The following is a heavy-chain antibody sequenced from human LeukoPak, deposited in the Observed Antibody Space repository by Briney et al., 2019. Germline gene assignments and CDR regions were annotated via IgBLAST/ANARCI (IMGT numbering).Heavy chain of an antibody. V-gene: IGHV3-30-3*01. CDR3: ASTAHYLGYCSSTSCYGGAFDI. J-gene: IGHJ3*02. CDR2: ISYDGSNK. CDR1: GFTFSSYA. Sequence: PGGSLRLSCAASGFTFSSYAMHWVRQAPGKGLEWVAVISYDGSNKYYADSVKGRFTISRDNSKNTLYLQMNSLRAEDTAVYYCASTAHYLGYCSSTSCYGGAFDIWGQGTMVTVSS. D-gene: IGHD2-2*01.